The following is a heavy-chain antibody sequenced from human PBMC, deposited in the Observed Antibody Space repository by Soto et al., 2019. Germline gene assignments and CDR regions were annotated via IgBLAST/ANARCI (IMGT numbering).Heavy chain of an antibody. D-gene: IGHD2-21*02. CDR3: ASHNFFCGGDCNSSGMDV. CDR1: VYKFTNYW. J-gene: IGHJ6*02. CDR2: IDPSDSYT. Sequence: GDSLNICWQGAVYKFTNYWIKWVRQVSGVGLEWLGRIDPSDSYTKYNPSFQGHVTISADKSTSTAYLQWSSLRASDTAVYYCASHNFFCGGDCNSSGMDVWGQGTTVTVSS. V-gene: IGHV5-10-1*01.